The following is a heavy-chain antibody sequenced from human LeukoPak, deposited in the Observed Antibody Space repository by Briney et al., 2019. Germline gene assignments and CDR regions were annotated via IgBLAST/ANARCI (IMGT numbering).Heavy chain of an antibody. CDR1: GHSFTVNY. V-gene: IGHV1-2*02. CDR2: INPNTGGT. D-gene: IGHD3-22*01. J-gene: IGHJ4*02. Sequence: GASVKVSCKTSGHSFTVNYIHWVRQAPGQGLEWMGWINPNTGGTNYAQKFQGRVTMTRDTSISTAYMELSSLRSDDTAVYYCARIHQYYSDGNGYYERWGQGTLVTVSP. CDR3: ARIHQYYSDGNGYYER.